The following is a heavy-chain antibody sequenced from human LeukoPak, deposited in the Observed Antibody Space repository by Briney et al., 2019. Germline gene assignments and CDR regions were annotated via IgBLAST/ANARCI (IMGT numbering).Heavy chain of an antibody. J-gene: IGHJ4*02. V-gene: IGHV3-7*01. Sequence: GGSLRLSCAASGFIFSTYSMNWVRQAPGKGLEWVANIKEDGSETYYVDSVKGRFTISRDNAENSLYLQMNSLRVEDTAVYYCARDWGSDSWSGYANWGQGTRVTVSS. D-gene: IGHD3-3*01. CDR1: GFIFSTYS. CDR2: IKEDGSET. CDR3: ARDWGSDSWSGYAN.